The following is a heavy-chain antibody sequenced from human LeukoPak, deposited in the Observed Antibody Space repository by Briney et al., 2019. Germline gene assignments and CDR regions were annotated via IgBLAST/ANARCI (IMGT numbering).Heavy chain of an antibody. J-gene: IGHJ4*02. CDR2: IYTSGST. D-gene: IGHD4-23*01. Sequence: SETLSLTCTVSGGSISSGSYYWSWIRQPAGKGLEWIGRIYTSGSTNYNPSLKSRVTISVGTSKNQFSLKLSSVTAADTAVYYCARGGKTYGGNPSYYFDYWGQGTLVTVSS. V-gene: IGHV4-61*02. CDR1: GGSISSGSYY. CDR3: ARGGKTYGGNPSYYFDY.